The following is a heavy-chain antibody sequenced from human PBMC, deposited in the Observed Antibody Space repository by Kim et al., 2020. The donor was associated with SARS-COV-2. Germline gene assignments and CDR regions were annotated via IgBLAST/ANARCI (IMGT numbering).Heavy chain of an antibody. CDR2: ISSSSSYI. J-gene: IGHJ5*02. Sequence: GGSLRLSCAASGFTFSSYSMNWVRQAPGKGLEWVSSISSSSSYIYYADSVKGRFTISRDNDKNSLYLQMNSLRAEDTAVYYCARERRNVVVVAATVWFDPWGQGNLVTVSS. D-gene: IGHD2-15*01. CDR1: GFTFSSYS. CDR3: ARERRNVVVVAATVWFDP. V-gene: IGHV3-21*01.